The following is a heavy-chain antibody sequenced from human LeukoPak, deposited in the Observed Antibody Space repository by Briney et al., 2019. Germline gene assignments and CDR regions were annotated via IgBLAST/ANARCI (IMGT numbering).Heavy chain of an antibody. CDR1: EFAVSSDY. Sequence: GGSLRLSCAASEFAVSSDYFSWVRQAPGKGLGWVSLVYSGDSTYYADSVKGRFTISRDNSKNTLYLQMNSLRAEDTAVYYCARGGPGTYLDYWGQGTLVTVSS. CDR2: VYSGDST. CDR3: ARGGPGTYLDY. D-gene: IGHD6-13*01. V-gene: IGHV3-66*01. J-gene: IGHJ4*02.